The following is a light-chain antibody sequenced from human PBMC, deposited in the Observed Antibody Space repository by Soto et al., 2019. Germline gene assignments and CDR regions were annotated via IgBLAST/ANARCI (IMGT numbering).Light chain of an antibody. CDR1: TSVGGN. J-gene: IGKJ4*01. CDR2: GAS. Sequence: EIVMTQSPAPLSVSPGAGATLSCRAGTSVGGNLAWYQQMPGQAPRLLIYGASTRATGVPARFSGSGSGTDFTVTLSSLQSEDFAVYYCQQYEEWPPQLTFGGGTKVEI. CDR3: QQYEEWPPQLT. V-gene: IGKV3-15*01.